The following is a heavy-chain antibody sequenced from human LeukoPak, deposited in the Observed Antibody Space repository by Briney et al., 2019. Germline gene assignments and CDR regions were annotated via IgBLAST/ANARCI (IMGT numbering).Heavy chain of an antibody. D-gene: IGHD3-22*01. CDR2: ISSSSSYI. V-gene: IGHV3-21*01. Sequence: GGSLRLSCAASGFTFSSYSMNWVRQAPGKGLEWVSSISSSSSYIYYADSVKGRFTISRDNAKNSLYLQMNSLRAEDTAVYYCARGPYYYDSSGYFFDYWGQGTLVTVSS. CDR3: ARGPYYYDSSGYFFDY. J-gene: IGHJ4*02. CDR1: GFTFSSYS.